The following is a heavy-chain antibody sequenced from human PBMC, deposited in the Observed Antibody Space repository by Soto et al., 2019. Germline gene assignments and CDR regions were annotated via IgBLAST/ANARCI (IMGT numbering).Heavy chain of an antibody. CDR2: INPSGGST. CDR3: ARDGLYGSGSRAYYYYGMDV. J-gene: IGHJ6*02. Sequence: GVSVTVSCQASGYTFTSYYMHLVRQAPGQGLEWMGIINPSGGSTSYAQKFQGRVTMTRDTSTSTVYMELSSLRSEDTAVYYCARDGLYGSGSRAYYYYGMDVWGQGTTVTVSS. CDR1: GYTFTSYY. D-gene: IGHD3-10*01. V-gene: IGHV1-46*01.